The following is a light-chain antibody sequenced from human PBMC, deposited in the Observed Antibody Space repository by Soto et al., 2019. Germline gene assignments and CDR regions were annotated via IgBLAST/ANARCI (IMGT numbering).Light chain of an antibody. J-gene: IGKJ4*01. CDR3: QQRGNWPPVLT. CDR1: QTVSSY. Sequence: EIVLTQSPATLSLSPGERATLSCRASQTVSSYLAWYQQRPGQAPRLVMYDVSNRATGIPARFSGSGSGTDFTLTISGLEPEDFAVYYCQQRGNWPPVLTFGGGTTVEI. V-gene: IGKV3-11*01. CDR2: DVS.